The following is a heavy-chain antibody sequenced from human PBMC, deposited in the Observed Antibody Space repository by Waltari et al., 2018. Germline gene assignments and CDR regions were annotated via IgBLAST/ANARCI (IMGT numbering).Heavy chain of an antibody. J-gene: IGHJ4*02. CDR1: GYSISSGYY. CDR3: ASSVAHWGY. D-gene: IGHD6-19*01. V-gene: IGHV4-38-2*01. CDR2: IYHSGST. Sequence: QVQLQESGPGLVKPSETLSPTCAVSGYSISSGYYWGWIRQPPGKGLEWIGSIYHSGSTYYNPSLKSRVTISVDTSKNQFSLKLSSVTAADTAVYYCASSVAHWGYWGQGTLVTVSS.